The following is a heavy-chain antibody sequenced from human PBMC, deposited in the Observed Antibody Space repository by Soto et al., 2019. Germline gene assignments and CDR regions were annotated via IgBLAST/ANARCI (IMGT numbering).Heavy chain of an antibody. CDR1: GGSISSSSYF. D-gene: IGHD3-16*01. Sequence: SETLSLTCTVSGGSISSSSYFWGWIRQPPGKGPEWIGSINYSGTTYSNPSLKSRVAISVNTSKSQFYLKVTSVTAADTAVYYCARGGLDSDDYILSSIGYWDQVTPVTVAS. CDR3: ARGGLDSDDYILSSIGY. V-gene: IGHV4-39*01. J-gene: IGHJ4*02. CDR2: INYSGTT.